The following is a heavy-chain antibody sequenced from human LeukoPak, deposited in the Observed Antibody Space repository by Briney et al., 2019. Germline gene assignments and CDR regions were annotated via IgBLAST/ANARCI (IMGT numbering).Heavy chain of an antibody. CDR2: IKQDGSEK. V-gene: IGHV3-7*03. D-gene: IGHD2-2*01. CDR1: GFTFTTYW. Sequence: GGSLRLSCAASGFTFTTYWMSWVRQAPGKGLEWVANIKQDGSEKYYVDSVKGRFTISRDNAKNSLYLQMNSLRAEDTAVYYCAKGTLDTIVVVPAAPDYWGQGTLVTVSS. CDR3: AKGTLDTIVVVPAAPDY. J-gene: IGHJ4*02.